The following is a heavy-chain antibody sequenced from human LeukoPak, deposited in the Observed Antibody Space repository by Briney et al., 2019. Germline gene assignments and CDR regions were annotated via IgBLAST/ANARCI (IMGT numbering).Heavy chain of an antibody. V-gene: IGHV1-69*04. CDR3: ARDDHGDYYYYGMDV. Sequence: SVKVSCKASGYTFTSYGISWVRQAPGQGLEWMGRIIPILGIANYAQKFQGRVTITADKSTSTAYMELSSLRSEDTAVYYCARDDHGDYYYYGMDVWGQGTTVTVSS. D-gene: IGHD4-17*01. J-gene: IGHJ6*02. CDR2: IIPILGIA. CDR1: GYTFTSYG.